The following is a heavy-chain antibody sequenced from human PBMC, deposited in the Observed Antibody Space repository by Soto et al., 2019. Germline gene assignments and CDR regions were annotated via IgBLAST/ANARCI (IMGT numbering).Heavy chain of an antibody. CDR1: GYSFTSYW. D-gene: IGHD3-22*01. J-gene: IGHJ4*02. CDR2: IYPGDSDT. V-gene: IGHV5-51*01. Sequence: PRGSLKISCKGSGYSFTSYWIGWVRQMPGKGLEWMGIIYPGDSDTRYSPSFQGQVTISADKSISTAYLQWSSLKASDTAMYYCARQGRNYYDSSGYQPSNYFDYWGQGTLVTVSS. CDR3: ARQGRNYYDSSGYQPSNYFDY.